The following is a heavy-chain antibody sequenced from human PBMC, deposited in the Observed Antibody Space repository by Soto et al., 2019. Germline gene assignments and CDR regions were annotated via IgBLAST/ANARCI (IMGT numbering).Heavy chain of an antibody. CDR3: AREIFGVIISGGSDAFDI. V-gene: IGHV1-69*01. D-gene: IGHD3-3*01. CDR1: GGTFSTYA. CDR2: IIPIVGTA. J-gene: IGHJ3*02. Sequence: QVQLVQSGAEVKKPGSSVKVSCKASGGTFSTYAISWVRQAPGQGLEWMGGIIPIVGTAKYAQKFQGRVTITADEATSTAYMELSSLRSEDTAVYYCAREIFGVIISGGSDAFDIWGQGTMVTVSS.